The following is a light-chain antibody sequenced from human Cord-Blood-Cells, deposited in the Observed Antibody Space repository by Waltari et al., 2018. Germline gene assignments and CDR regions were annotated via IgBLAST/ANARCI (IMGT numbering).Light chain of an antibody. CDR3: SSYAGSNNLV. Sequence: QSALTQPPSASGSPGQSVTISCTGTSSDVGGYNYVSWYQQHPGKAPKLMIYVVSKRPSGVPDRFSSSKSGNTASLTVSGLQAEDEADYYCSSYAGSNNLVFGGGTKLTVL. J-gene: IGLJ3*02. CDR1: SSDVGGYNY. CDR2: VVS. V-gene: IGLV2-8*01.